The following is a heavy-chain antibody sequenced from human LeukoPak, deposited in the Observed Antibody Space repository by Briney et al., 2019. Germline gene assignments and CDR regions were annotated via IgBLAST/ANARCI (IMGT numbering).Heavy chain of an antibody. CDR2: INAYLRQT. Sequence: ASVKVSCKASGYTFTSYAMNWVRQAPGQGLEWMGWINAYLRQTTYAQKFQDRVTMTTDTSTSTAYMELRSLTSDNTAVYYCARDLSSGWNDYWGQGTLVTVPS. J-gene: IGHJ4*02. D-gene: IGHD6-19*01. V-gene: IGHV1-18*01. CDR1: GYTFTSYA. CDR3: ARDLSSGWNDY.